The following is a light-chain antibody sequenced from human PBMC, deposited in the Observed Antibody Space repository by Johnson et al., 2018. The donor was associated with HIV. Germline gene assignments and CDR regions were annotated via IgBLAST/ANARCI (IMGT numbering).Light chain of an antibody. CDR2: EST. Sequence: QSVLTQPPSVSAAPGQKVTISCSGSSSNIGNNYVSWYQQLPGTAPKLLIYESTNRPSGIPDRFSGSKSGTSATLGITGLQPEDEAEYYCGTWDSSLSAGGVFGTGTKVTVL. CDR3: GTWDSSLSAGGV. V-gene: IGLV1-51*02. J-gene: IGLJ1*01. CDR1: SSNIGNNY.